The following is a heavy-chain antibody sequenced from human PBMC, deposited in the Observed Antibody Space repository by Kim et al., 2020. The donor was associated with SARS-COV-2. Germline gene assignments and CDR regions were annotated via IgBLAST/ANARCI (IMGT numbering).Heavy chain of an antibody. D-gene: IGHD1-26*01. CDR3: ASYPYRVGATNPVY. CDR2: INPNSGGT. CDR1: GYTFTGYY. V-gene: IGHV1-2*06. Sequence: ASVKVSFKASGYTFTGYYMHWVRQAPGQGLEWMGRINPNSGGTNYAQKFQGRVTMTRDTSISTAYMELSRLRSDDTAVYYCASYPYRVGATNPVYWGQGTLVTVSS. J-gene: IGHJ4*02.